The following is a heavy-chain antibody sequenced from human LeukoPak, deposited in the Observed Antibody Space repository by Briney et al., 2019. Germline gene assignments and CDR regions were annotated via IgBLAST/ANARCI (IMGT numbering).Heavy chain of an antibody. Sequence: ASVKVSCKTSGYTFIRYSIGWVRQAPGQGLEWMGWISTYNGDTKYAQKFQHRVTMTTDTSTSTAYLEMRRLRFDDTAVYFCARERDTALAPYLDYWGQGTLLTVSS. CDR2: ISTYNGDT. J-gene: IGHJ4*02. CDR3: ARERDTALAPYLDY. V-gene: IGHV1-18*01. D-gene: IGHD5-18*01. CDR1: GYTFIRYS.